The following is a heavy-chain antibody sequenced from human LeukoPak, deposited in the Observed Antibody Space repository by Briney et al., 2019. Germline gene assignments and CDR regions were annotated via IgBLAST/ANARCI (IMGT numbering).Heavy chain of an antibody. V-gene: IGHV4-61*08. Sequence: SETLSLTCVVSGGSIITNDYWWGWIRQPPGKGLEWIGYIYNSGSTSYNPSLKSRVTISLDTSQNQFSLKLSSLTAADTAVYYCARGVVAAAGRTFDFWGQGTLVTVSS. CDR1: GGSIITNDYW. J-gene: IGHJ4*02. D-gene: IGHD6-13*01. CDR3: ARGVVAAAGRTFDF. CDR2: IYNSGST.